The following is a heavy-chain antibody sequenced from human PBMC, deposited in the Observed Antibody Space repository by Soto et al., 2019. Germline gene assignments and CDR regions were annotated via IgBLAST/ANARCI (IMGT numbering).Heavy chain of an antibody. CDR2: ISYDGSNK. J-gene: IGHJ4*02. CDR1: GFTFSSYA. CDR3: ARDKSPYSSGWHNRHFDY. Sequence: QVQLVESGGGVVQPGRSLRLSCAASGFTFSSYAMHWVRQAPGKGLEWVAVISYDGSNKYYADSVKGRFTISRDNSKNTYLQMNCLRAEDTSVYYCARDKSPYSSGWHNRHFDYWGQGTLVTVSS. V-gene: IGHV3-30-3*01. D-gene: IGHD6-19*01.